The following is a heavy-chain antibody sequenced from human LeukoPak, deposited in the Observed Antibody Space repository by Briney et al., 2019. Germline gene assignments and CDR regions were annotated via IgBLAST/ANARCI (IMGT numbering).Heavy chain of an antibody. CDR3: ARDWDNDFDY. V-gene: IGHV3-30-3*01. Sequence: PGRSLRLSCAASGFTFSTYAMHWVRQAPGKGLEWVAVISYDGSNKYYADSVKGRFTISRDNSRNTLYLQMNSLRAEDTAVYYCARDWDNDFDYWGQGTLVTVSS. CDR2: ISYDGSNK. CDR1: GFTFSTYA. D-gene: IGHD1/OR15-1a*01. J-gene: IGHJ4*02.